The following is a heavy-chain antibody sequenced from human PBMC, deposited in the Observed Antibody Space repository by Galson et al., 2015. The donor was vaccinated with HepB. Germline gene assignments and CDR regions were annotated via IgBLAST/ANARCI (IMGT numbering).Heavy chain of an antibody. CDR1: GFSLSTSGVA. V-gene: IGHV2-5*01. CDR2: IYWNDDK. CDR3: ARSRKLGMNFDY. D-gene: IGHD7-27*01. J-gene: IGHJ4*02. Sequence: PALVKPTQTLTLTCTFSGFSLSTSGVAVGWIRQPPGKALEWLALIYWNDDKRYSPSLKSRVTITKDTSKNQVVLTLTNMDPMDTGTYYCARSRKLGMNFDYWGQGTLVTVPS.